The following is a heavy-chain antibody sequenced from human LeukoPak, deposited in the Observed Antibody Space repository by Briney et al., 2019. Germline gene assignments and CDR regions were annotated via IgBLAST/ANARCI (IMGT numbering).Heavy chain of an antibody. D-gene: IGHD6-19*01. CDR1: GYSFTSYW. Sequence: GESRKISCKGSGYSFTSYWIGWVRQMPGKGLEWMEIIYPGDSDTRYSPSFQGQVTISADKSISTAYLQWSSLKASDTAMYYCATSYSSGGSFFDYWGQGTVDSVSS. J-gene: IGHJ4*02. V-gene: IGHV5-51*01. CDR2: IYPGDSDT. CDR3: ATSYSSGGSFFDY.